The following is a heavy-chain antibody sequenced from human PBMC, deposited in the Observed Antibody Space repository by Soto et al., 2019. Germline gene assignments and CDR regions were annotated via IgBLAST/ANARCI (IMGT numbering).Heavy chain of an antibody. CDR2: IYPNSGGT. D-gene: IGHD6-19*01. V-gene: IGHV1-2*02. CDR3: ASDRVSSGWYGIWAFEI. J-gene: IGHJ3*02. CDR1: GYTFTGYY. Sequence: GASVKVSCKASGYTFTGYYIHWVRQAPGQGLEWMGWIYPNSGGTTSAQKFQGGVTMTADTSVKTAYVELRSLTSDDTAVYYCASDRVSSGWYGIWAFEIWGQGTMVT.